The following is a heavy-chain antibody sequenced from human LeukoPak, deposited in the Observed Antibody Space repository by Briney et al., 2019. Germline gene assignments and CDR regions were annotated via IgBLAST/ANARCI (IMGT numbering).Heavy chain of an antibody. D-gene: IGHD6-19*01. J-gene: IGHJ5*01. V-gene: IGHV4-4*07. CDR1: GGSISSYH. CDR3: AREMESSRYYWLDS. Sequence: PSETLSLTCRVSGGSISSYHGSWLRQPAGKELEWVGRIFHSGRTDYNPSLKSRVTMSVDTSKNQFYLNMTSVTAADTAVYYCAREMESSRYYWLDSWGRGTLVTVSS. CDR2: IFHSGRT.